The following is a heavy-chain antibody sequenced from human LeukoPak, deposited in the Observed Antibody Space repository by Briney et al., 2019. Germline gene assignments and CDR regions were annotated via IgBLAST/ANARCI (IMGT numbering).Heavy chain of an antibody. CDR2: IYTSGST. CDR1: GGSIRNYY. J-gene: IGHJ4*02. Sequence: SETLSLTCTVSGGSIRNYYWSWVRQPAGKGLEWIGRIYTSGSTNYNPSLRSRVTMSLDTSKSQFSLKVSSVTAADTAVYYCAKGRDNILEGDYLDYWGQGTLVTVSS. D-gene: IGHD1-1*01. CDR3: AKGRDNILEGDYLDY. V-gene: IGHV4-4*07.